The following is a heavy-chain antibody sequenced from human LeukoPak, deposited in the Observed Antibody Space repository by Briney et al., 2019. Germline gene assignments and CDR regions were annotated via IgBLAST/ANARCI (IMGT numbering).Heavy chain of an antibody. CDR2: IIPIFGTA. V-gene: IGHV1-69*05. Sequence: ASVKVSCKASGGTFSSYAISWVRQAPGQGPEWMGGIIPIFGTANYAQKFQGRVTITTDESTSTAYMELSSLRSEDTAVYYCARSRYCSSTSCYYYYYMDVWGKGTTVTVSS. J-gene: IGHJ6*03. CDR1: GGTFSSYA. D-gene: IGHD2-2*01. CDR3: ARSRYCSSTSCYYYYYMDV.